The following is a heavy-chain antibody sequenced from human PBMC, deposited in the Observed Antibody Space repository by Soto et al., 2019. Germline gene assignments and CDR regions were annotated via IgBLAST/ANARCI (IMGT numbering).Heavy chain of an antibody. V-gene: IGHV3-30*18. D-gene: IGHD3-22*01. CDR3: AKDGYDSSGIDY. CDR2: ISYDGSNK. J-gene: IGHJ4*02. CDR1: GFTFSSYG. Sequence: GGSLRLSCAASGFTFSSYGMHWVRQAPGKGLEWVAVISYDGSNKYYADSVKGRFTISRDNSKNTLYLQMNSLRAEDTAVYYCAKDGYDSSGIDYWGQGTLVTVSS.